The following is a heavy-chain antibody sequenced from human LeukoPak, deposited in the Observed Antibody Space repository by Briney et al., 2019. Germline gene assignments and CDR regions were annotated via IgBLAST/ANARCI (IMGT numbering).Heavy chain of an antibody. V-gene: IGHV5-51*01. CDR2: IYGADYTT. J-gene: IGHJ4*02. D-gene: IGHD1-7*01. CDR1: GYSFTSYW. CDR3: ARRPAGTRTFDY. Sequence: GESLKISCKGSGYSFTSYWIGWVRQMPGKGLEWMGVIYGADYTTIYSPPFHGQITILADKSISTAYLQWTSLKASDTAMYYCARRPAGTRTFDYWGQGALVTVSS.